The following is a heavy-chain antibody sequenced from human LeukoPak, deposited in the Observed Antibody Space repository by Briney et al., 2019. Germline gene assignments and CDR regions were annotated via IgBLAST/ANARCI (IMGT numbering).Heavy chain of an antibody. CDR2: INHSGST. V-gene: IGHV4-34*01. J-gene: IGHJ3*02. D-gene: IGHD2-15*01. Sequence: SETLSLTCAVYGGSFSGYYWSWIRQPPGKGLEWIGEINHSGSTNYNPSLKNRVTISVDTSKNQFSLKLSSVTAADTAVYYCAREGGHSIWGQGTMVTVSS. CDR3: AREGGHSI. CDR1: GGSFSGYY.